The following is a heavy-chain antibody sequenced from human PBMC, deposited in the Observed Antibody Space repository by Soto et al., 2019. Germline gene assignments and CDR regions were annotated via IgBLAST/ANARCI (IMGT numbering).Heavy chain of an antibody. Sequence: ASVKVSCKASGYTFTSYYMHWVRQAPGQGLEWMGIINPSGSTIYYADSVKGRFTISRDNAKNSLYLQMNSLRAEDTAVYYCARGPPGWLQPLDYWGQGTLVTVSS. J-gene: IGHJ4*02. CDR1: GYTFTSYY. D-gene: IGHD5-12*01. V-gene: IGHV1-46*04. CDR2: INPSGSTI. CDR3: ARGPPGWLQPLDY.